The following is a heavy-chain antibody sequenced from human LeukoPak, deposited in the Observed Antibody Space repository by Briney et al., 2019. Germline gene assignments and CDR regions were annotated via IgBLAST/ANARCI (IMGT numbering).Heavy chain of an antibody. D-gene: IGHD3-3*01. CDR1: GYTFTGYY. V-gene: IGHV1-2*02. J-gene: IGHJ4*02. CDR2: INPNSGGT. Sequence: ASVKVSCKASGYTFTGYYMHWVRQAPGQGLEWMGWINPNSGGTNCAQKFQGRVTMTRDTSISTAYMELSRLRSDDTAVYYCARGAYYDFWSGYSYFDYWGQGTLVTVSS. CDR3: ARGAYYDFWSGYSYFDY.